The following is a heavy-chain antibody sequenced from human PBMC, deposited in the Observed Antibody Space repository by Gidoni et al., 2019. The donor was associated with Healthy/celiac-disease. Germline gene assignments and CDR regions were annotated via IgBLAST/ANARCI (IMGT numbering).Heavy chain of an antibody. Sequence: QLQLQESGPGLVKPSETRSLTCTVPGGSISSSSYYWGWIRQPPEKGLEWIGSIYYSGSTYYNPSLKSRVTISVDTSKNQFSLKLSSVTAADTAVYYCARLEDNWNPFDYWGQGTLVTVSS. CDR3: ARLEDNWNPFDY. D-gene: IGHD1-20*01. CDR2: IYYSGST. V-gene: IGHV4-39*01. J-gene: IGHJ4*02. CDR1: GGSISSSSYY.